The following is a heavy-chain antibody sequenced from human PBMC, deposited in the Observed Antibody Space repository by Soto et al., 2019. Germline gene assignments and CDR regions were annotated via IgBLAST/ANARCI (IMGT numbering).Heavy chain of an antibody. CDR2: IDYRGTI. Sequence: SETLSLTCTVSGGSIATSSYFWAWIRRPPGKGLEWIGSIDYRGTIYNNPSLKSRVTMSVDTSKNHFSLKLDSVTAADTALYYCSRRAPEGFDPWGQGTLVTVSS. CDR1: GGSIATSSYF. V-gene: IGHV4-39*02. CDR3: SRRAPEGFDP. J-gene: IGHJ5*02.